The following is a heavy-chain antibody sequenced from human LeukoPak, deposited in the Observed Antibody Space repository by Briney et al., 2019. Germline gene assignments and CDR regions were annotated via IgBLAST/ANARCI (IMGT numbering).Heavy chain of an antibody. V-gene: IGHV1-8*03. CDR3: ATRGGNSPVDY. CDR1: GYTFTSYG. D-gene: IGHD4-23*01. J-gene: IGHJ4*02. CDR2: MNPNSGNT. Sequence: ASVKVSCKASGYTFTSYGISWVRQAPGQGLEWMGWMNPNSGNTGYAQKFQGRVTITRNTSISTAYMELSSLRSEDTAVYYCATRGGNSPVDYWGQGTLVTVSS.